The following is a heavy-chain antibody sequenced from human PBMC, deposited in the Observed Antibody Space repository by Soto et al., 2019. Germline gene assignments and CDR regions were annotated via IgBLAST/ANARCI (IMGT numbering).Heavy chain of an antibody. V-gene: IGHV1-24*01. CDR1: GYTLTELS. CDR2: FDPEDGET. D-gene: IGHD1-26*01. Sequence: ASVKVSCKVSGYTLTELSMHWVRQAPGKGLEWMGGFDPEDGETIYAQKFQGRVTMTEDTSTDTAYMELSSLRSEDTAVYYCAAVQGGGATFHFWGPGTLVTVSS. CDR3: AAVQGGGATFHF. J-gene: IGHJ4*02.